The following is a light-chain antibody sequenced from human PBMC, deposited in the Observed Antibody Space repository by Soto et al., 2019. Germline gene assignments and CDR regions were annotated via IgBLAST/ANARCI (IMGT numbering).Light chain of an antibody. CDR2: DAS. J-gene: IGKJ4*01. CDR1: QDIGNY. Sequence: DIQMTQSPSSLSASVGDRVTITCQASQDIGNYLNWYQQKPGKAPKVLIYDASNLEAGVPSRFSGSGSETEFTLSISSLQPEDFATYFCQQIYSAPLTFGGGTKVDIK. CDR3: QQIYSAPLT. V-gene: IGKV1-39*01.